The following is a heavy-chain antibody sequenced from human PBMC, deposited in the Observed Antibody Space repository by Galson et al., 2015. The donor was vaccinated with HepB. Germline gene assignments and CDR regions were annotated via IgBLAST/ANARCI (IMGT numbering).Heavy chain of an antibody. CDR3: ARDSDSGSYLGWFDP. V-gene: IGHV3-33*08. D-gene: IGHD1-26*01. J-gene: IGHJ5*02. CDR1: GFTFSSYG. Sequence: SLRLSCAASGFTFSSYGMHWVRQAPGKGLEWVAVIWYDGSNKYYADSVKGRFTISRDNSKNTLYLQMNSLRAEDTAVYYCARDSDSGSYLGWFDPWGQGTLVTVSS. CDR2: IWYDGSNK.